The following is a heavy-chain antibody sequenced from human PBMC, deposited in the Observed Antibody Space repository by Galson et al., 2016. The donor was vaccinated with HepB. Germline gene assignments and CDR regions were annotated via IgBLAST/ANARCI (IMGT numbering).Heavy chain of an antibody. Sequence: SLRLSCAVSGFTFSRYAMHWVRQAPGKGLEWVSIISGSGGRVSYADSVKGRVSISGDNSKNVLYLQMNTLRAEDTAVYYCAKDNLDMDEGDYYYYSSMDVWGQGTTVTVSS. CDR3: AKDNLDMDEGDYYYYSSMDV. J-gene: IGHJ6*03. CDR2: ISGSGGRV. CDR1: GFTFSRYA. D-gene: IGHD2-21*02. V-gene: IGHV3-23*01.